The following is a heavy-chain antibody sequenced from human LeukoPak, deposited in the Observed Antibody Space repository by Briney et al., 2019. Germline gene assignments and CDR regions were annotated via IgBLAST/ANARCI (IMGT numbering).Heavy chain of an antibody. Sequence: PGGSLRLSCAASGFTFSTSDMNWIRQAPGKGLEWVSHISSSGSTITYADSVKGRFTVSRVNTKNSQYLQMNSLRADDTAIYYCARTKWQLPWAWGQGTLVTVSS. V-gene: IGHV3-48*03. CDR1: GFTFSTSD. CDR3: ARTKWQLPWA. CDR2: ISSSGSTI. J-gene: IGHJ1*01. D-gene: IGHD1-26*01.